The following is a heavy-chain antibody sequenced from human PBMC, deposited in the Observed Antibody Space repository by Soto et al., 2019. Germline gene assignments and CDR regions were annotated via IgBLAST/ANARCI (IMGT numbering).Heavy chain of an antibody. CDR1: GYTFTSYD. Sequence: ASVKVSCKASGYTFTSYDINWVRQATGQGLEWMGWMNPSSGNTGYAQKFQGRVTMTRNTSISTAYMELSSLRSEDTAVYYCARSCSGGSCYFRRWFDPWGQGTLVTVSS. CDR3: ARSCSGGSCYFRRWFDP. D-gene: IGHD2-15*01. J-gene: IGHJ5*02. V-gene: IGHV1-8*01. CDR2: MNPSSGNT.